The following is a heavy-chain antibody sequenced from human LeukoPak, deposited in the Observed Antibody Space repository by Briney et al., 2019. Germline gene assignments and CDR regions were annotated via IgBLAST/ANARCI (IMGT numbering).Heavy chain of an antibody. CDR3: TRDRARAEDD. D-gene: IGHD1-14*01. J-gene: IGHJ4*02. V-gene: IGHV3-7*01. CDR2: INQGGSDK. CDR1: GFTFSGHW. Sequence: GGSLRLSCAASGFTFSGHWMSWVRQAPGKGLEWVASINQGGSDKYYVDSVKGRFTISRDNANNLLYLQMNSLRGEDTAVYYCTRDRARAEDDWGQGTLVTVSS.